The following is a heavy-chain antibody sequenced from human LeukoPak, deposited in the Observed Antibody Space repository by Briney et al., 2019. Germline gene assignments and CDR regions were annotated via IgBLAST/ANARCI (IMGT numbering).Heavy chain of an antibody. J-gene: IGHJ4*02. CDR3: ARDWLGNYLDY. CDR2: TYYRSKWFN. Sequence: SQTLSPTCAISGDSVSSDSAAWNWIRPSPSTGLEWLGRTYYRSKWFNDSAVSLKSRITFNADTSKNQFSVQLDSVTPEDTAVYYCARDWLGNYLDYWGQGTLVAVSS. V-gene: IGHV6-1*01. CDR1: GDSVSSDSAA. D-gene: IGHD6-19*01.